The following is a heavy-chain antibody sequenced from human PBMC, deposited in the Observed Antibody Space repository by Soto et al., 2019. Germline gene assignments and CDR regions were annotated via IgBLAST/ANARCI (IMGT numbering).Heavy chain of an antibody. Sequence: QVQLQQWGAGLLKPSETLSLTCAVYGGSFSGYYWCWIRQPPGMGLEWIGEINHSGSTNYTPSLMRRVTISVDTSKNQFSLKLSSVPAADTAVYYCARGDGRNFDSWGQGTLVTVSS. CDR3: ARGDGRNFDS. CDR1: GGSFSGYY. V-gene: IGHV4-34*01. CDR2: INHSGST. J-gene: IGHJ4*02.